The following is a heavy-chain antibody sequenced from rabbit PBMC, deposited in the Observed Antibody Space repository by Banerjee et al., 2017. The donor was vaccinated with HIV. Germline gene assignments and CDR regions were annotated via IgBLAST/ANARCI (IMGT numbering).Heavy chain of an antibody. D-gene: IGHD4-1*01. V-gene: IGHV1S40*01. Sequence: QSLEESGGDLVKPGASLTLTCTASGFSFSSNAMCWVRQAPGKGLEWIGCIYTGSDNTYYASWAKGRFTISKTSSTTVTLQMTSLTAADTATYFCARDLAGVIGWNFGLWGPGTLVTVS. CDR3: ARDLAGVIGWNFGL. CDR1: GFSFSSNA. J-gene: IGHJ6*01. CDR2: IYTGSDNT.